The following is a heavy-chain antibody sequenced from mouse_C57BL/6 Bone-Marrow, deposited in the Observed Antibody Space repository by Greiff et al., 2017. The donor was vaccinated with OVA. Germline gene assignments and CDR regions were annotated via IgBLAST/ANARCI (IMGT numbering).Heavy chain of an antibody. V-gene: IGHV3-5*01. CDR1: GISITTGNYR. CDR2: IYYSGTI. J-gene: IGHJ1*03. Sequence: EVQLQQSGPGLVKPSQTVFLTCTVTGISITTGNYRWSWIRQFPGNKLEWIGYIYYSGTITYNPSLTSRTTITRDTPKNQFFLEMNSLTAEDTATDYCARDWSVEGYFDVWGTGTTVTVSS. CDR3: ARDWSVEGYFDV.